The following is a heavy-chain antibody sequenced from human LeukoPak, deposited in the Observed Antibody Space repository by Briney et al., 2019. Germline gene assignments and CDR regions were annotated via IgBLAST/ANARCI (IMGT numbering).Heavy chain of an antibody. D-gene: IGHD5/OR15-5a*01. CDR2: IGIRGDT. CDR3: ARGGIQVSSIDEFDY. V-gene: IGHV3-13*01. Sequence: GGSLRLSCAASGFTFIDYDIHWVRQVIGKGLEWVSAIGIRGDTHYSGSVKGRFTISRENAESSLYLQMNSLRAEDTAVYYCARGGIQVSSIDEFDYWGQGTLVTVSS. CDR1: GFTFIDYD. J-gene: IGHJ4*02.